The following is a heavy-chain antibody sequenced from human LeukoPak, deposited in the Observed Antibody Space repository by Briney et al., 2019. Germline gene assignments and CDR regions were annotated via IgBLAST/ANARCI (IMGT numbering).Heavy chain of an antibody. CDR1: GFTFSDYD. V-gene: IGHV3-21*01. CDR3: GRAFPPLRTSSAGDL. J-gene: IGHJ4*02. D-gene: IGHD3-16*01. CDR2: ISYLSSHV. Sequence: GGSLRLSCSASGFTFSDYDMNWVRQAPGKGLEWVSSISYLSSHVYYGDSVKGRFSISRDNAKNSLYLQMNSLGAEDTAVYYCGRAFPPLRTSSAGDLWGQGILVTVSS.